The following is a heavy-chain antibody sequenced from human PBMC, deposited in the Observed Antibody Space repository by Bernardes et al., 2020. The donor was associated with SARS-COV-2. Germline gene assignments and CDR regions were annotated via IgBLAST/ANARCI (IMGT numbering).Heavy chain of an antibody. CDR3: ARQDIGAIFGVVITPAGMDV. CDR2: IYYSGST. J-gene: IGHJ6*02. V-gene: IGHV4-59*08. D-gene: IGHD3-3*01. CDR1: GGSISSYY. Sequence: SDPLPLTCTVSGGSISSYYGSWIRQPPGKGLEWIGYIYYSGSTNYNPSLKSRVTISVDTSKNQFSLKLSSVTAADTAVYYCARQDIGAIFGVVITPAGMDVWGQGTTVTVSS.